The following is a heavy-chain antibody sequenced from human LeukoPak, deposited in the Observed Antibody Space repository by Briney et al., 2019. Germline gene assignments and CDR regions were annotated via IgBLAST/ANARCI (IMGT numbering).Heavy chain of an antibody. J-gene: IGHJ3*02. D-gene: IGHD1-26*01. Sequence: GGSLRLSCAASGFTFTSSAMSWVRQAPGKGLEWVSSITGSGGTTHYADSAKGRFTISRDNSKNTLYLQMNSLRADDTAVYYCAGGSYSTSYAFDIWGQGTTVTVSS. CDR3: AGGSYSTSYAFDI. CDR1: GFTFTSSA. CDR2: ITGSGGTT. V-gene: IGHV3-23*01.